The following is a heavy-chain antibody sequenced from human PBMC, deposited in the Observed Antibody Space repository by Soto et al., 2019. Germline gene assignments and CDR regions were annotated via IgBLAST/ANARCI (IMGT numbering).Heavy chain of an antibody. V-gene: IGHV4-39*01. CDR1: GGSISSSSYY. D-gene: IGHD1-26*01. Sequence: SETLSLTCTVSGGSISSSSYYWGWIRQPPGKGLEWIGSIYYSGSTYYNPSLKSRVTISVDTSKNQFSLKLSSVTAADTAVYYCARHLGSRVGATFEFDYWGQGTLVTVSS. CDR3: ARHLGSRVGATFEFDY. J-gene: IGHJ4*02. CDR2: IYYSGST.